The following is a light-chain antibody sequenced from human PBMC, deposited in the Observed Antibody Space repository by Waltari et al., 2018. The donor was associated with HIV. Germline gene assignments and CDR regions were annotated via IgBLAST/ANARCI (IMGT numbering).Light chain of an antibody. Sequence: QSALTQPASVSGSPGQSSTISSTGTSSDVGDYKYVSWYQQHPGKAPKLIIYDVSNRPSGVSNRFSGSKSGNTASLTISGLQTEDEADYYCSSYTSSSTRVFGTGTKVTVL. CDR2: DVS. CDR1: SSDVGDYKY. J-gene: IGLJ1*01. CDR3: SSYTSSSTRV. V-gene: IGLV2-14*01.